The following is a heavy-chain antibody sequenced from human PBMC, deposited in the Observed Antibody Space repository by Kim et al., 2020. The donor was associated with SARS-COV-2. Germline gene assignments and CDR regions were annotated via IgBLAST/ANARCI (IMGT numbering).Heavy chain of an antibody. CDR2: IYYSGST. D-gene: IGHD2-2*01. Sequence: SETLSLTCTDSGGSISSYYWSWIRQPPGKGLEWIGYIYYSGSTNYNPSLKSRVTISVDTSKNQFSLKLSSVTAADTAVYYCARVRRMVVPAANKEFYYYGMDVWGQGTTVTVSS. V-gene: IGHV4-59*01. CDR3: ARVRRMVVPAANKEFYYYGMDV. CDR1: GGSISSYY. J-gene: IGHJ6*02.